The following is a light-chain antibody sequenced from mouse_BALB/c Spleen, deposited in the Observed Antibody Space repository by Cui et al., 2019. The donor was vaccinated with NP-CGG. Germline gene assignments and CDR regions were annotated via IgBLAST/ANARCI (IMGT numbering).Light chain of an antibody. CDR3: ALWYSNHWV. CDR2: GTK. J-gene: IGLJ1*01. V-gene: IGLV1*01. Sequence: QAVVTPASALTTSPGETVTLTCRSSTGAVTTSNYAKGVQEKPEHLFTGLIGGTKNRAPGVPARFSGSLIGDKAALTITGAQTEDEAIYFCALWYSNHWVFGGGTKLTVL. CDR1: TGAVTTSNY.